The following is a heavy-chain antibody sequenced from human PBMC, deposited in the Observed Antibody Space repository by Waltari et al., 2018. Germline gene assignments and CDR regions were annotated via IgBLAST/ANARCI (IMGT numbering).Heavy chain of an antibody. CDR3: ASAGPMVRGDQGAFDI. J-gene: IGHJ3*02. CDR2: IYYRGST. V-gene: IGHV4-59*01. Sequence: QVQLQESGPGLVKPSETLSLTCTVSGGSISSYYWSWIRQPPGTGLEWIGYIYYRGSTNYNPPLKSLFTISVDTSKNHFSLKLSSVTAADTAVYYCASAGPMVRGDQGAFDIWGQGTMVTVSS. CDR1: GGSISSYY. D-gene: IGHD3-10*01.